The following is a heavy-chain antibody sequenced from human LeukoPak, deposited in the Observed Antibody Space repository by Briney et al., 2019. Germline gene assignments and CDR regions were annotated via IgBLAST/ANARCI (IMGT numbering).Heavy chain of an antibody. J-gene: IGHJ4*02. CDR3: ARGDDWLLRGFDY. Sequence: GASVKVSCKASGYTFTGYYMHWVRQAPGQGLEWMGWINPNSGGTNYAQKFQGRVTMTRDTSISTAYMDLSSLRSDDTAVYYCARGDDWLLRGFDYWGQGTLVTVSS. D-gene: IGHD3-9*01. CDR2: INPNSGGT. CDR1: GYTFTGYY. V-gene: IGHV1-2*02.